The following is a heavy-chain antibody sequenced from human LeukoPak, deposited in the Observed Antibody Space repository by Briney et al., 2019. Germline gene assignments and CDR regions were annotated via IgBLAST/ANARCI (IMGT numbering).Heavy chain of an antibody. V-gene: IGHV4-34*01. CDR3: ARGLWFGESRPYYYDY. CDR1: GGSFSGYY. J-gene: IGHJ4*02. D-gene: IGHD3-10*01. Sequence: SETLPLTCAVYGGSFSGYYWSWLRQPPGKGLEWIGEINGGSTNYNPSLKSRVTISVDTSMNQFSLKLSSVTAADTAEYYCARGLWFGESRPYYYDYWGQGNLVTVST. CDR2: INGGST.